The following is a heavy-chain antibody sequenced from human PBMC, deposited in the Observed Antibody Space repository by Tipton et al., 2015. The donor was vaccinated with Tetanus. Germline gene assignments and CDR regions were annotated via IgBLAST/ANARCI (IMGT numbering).Heavy chain of an antibody. D-gene: IGHD2/OR15-2a*01. CDR1: GDSISSGPYS. CDR3: ARVSRRNFYFDY. CDR2: IYYSGTS. V-gene: IGHV4-31*03. J-gene: IGHJ4*02. Sequence: PGLVKPSETLSLICTVSGDSISSGPYSWSWLRQHPGKGLELIGYIYYSGTSYISPSLTRRVSIAVDTSRNQFSLNLTSVTVADSAVYFCARVSRRNFYFDYWGPGAQVTVSS.